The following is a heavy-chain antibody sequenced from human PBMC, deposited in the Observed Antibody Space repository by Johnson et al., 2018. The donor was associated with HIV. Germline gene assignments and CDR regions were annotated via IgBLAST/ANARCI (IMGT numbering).Heavy chain of an antibody. Sequence: VQLVEYGGGLVKPGGSLRLSCAASGFTFNDYYMSWVRQAPGKGLEWVSGISWNSGALGYADSVKGRFTISRDNAKNSLYLQMDSLRDEDTALYYCVKDSRMIVVVHGAFDIWGQGTMVTVSS. CDR1: GFTFNDYY. CDR3: VKDSRMIVVVHGAFDI. CDR2: ISWNSGAL. D-gene: IGHD3-22*01. J-gene: IGHJ3*02. V-gene: IGHV3-9*01.